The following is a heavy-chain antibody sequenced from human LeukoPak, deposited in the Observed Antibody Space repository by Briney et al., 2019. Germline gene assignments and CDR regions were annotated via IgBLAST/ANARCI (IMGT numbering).Heavy chain of an antibody. Sequence: SETLSLTCSVSAGSISSLYWSWIRQPPGKGLEWIGYIYYTGSTNYNPSLKSRVTMFVDMSKNQFSLRLSSVTAADTAVYYCARHRAYSSSSPFDYWGQGTLVTVSS. J-gene: IGHJ4*02. CDR2: IYYTGST. V-gene: IGHV4-59*08. CDR1: AGSISSLY. D-gene: IGHD6-6*01. CDR3: ARHRAYSSSSPFDY.